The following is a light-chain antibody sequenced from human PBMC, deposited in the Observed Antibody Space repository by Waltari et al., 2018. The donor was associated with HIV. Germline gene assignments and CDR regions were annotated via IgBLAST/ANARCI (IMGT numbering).Light chain of an antibody. Sequence: QSVLTQPPSVSGAPGQTVTISCTGSGSNIGAGYDGHWYQQFPGTAPRLLIYSDNNRPSGVPDRFAGSKSGTSASLAISGLRAEDEADYYCQSYDTSLTGWIFGGGTKLTV. J-gene: IGLJ2*01. CDR1: GSNIGAGYD. CDR3: QSYDTSLTGWI. CDR2: SDN. V-gene: IGLV1-40*01.